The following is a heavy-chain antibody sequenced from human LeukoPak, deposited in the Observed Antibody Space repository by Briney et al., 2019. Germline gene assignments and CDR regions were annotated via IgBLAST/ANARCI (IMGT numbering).Heavy chain of an antibody. V-gene: IGHV3-43*01. J-gene: IGHJ4*02. Sequence: GGSLRLSCAASGFTFDDYTMHWVRQAPGKGLEWVSLISRGGGNTYYADSVKGRFTISRDNSKNSLYLQMNSLRTEDTALYYCAKEARGSSWTGFDYWGQGTLVTVSS. CDR3: AKEARGSSWTGFDY. CDR2: ISRGGGNT. CDR1: GFTFDDYT. D-gene: IGHD6-13*01.